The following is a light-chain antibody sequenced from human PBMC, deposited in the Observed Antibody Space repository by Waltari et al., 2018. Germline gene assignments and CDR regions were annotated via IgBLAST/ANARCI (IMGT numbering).Light chain of an antibody. Sequence: QTVVTQEPSLSVSPGGTVTLTCALSSGSISATSYATWYQQTPGQAPRTLVYKANTRYSGVPDRFSGSILENKAALTITGAKADDECDYYCALYMGGGIWVFGGGTKLTVL. CDR3: ALYMGGGIWV. CDR2: KAN. V-gene: IGLV8-61*01. CDR1: SGSISATSY. J-gene: IGLJ3*02.